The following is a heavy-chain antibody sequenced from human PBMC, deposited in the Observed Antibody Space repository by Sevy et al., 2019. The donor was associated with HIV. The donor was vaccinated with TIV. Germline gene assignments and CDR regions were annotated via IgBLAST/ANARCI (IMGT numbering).Heavy chain of an antibody. J-gene: IGHJ3*02. V-gene: IGHV3-30-3*02. CDR1: GLTFRNHA. Sequence: GGSLRLSCVTSGLTFRNHAMHWVRQAPGKGLEWVAVISSDGAIKYYADSVKGRFTFSRDNSKSTLYLQMNSLRPEDTAMYYCAKSYSGSYYIPYDAFDMWGQGTRVTVSS. D-gene: IGHD1-26*01. CDR3: AKSYSGSYYIPYDAFDM. CDR2: ISSDGAIK.